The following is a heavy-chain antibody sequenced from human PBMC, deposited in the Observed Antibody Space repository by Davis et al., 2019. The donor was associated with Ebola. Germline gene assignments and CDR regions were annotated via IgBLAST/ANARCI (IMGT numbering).Heavy chain of an antibody. CDR2: ISGSGGST. CDR3: AKALGRSITIFGVVIGYGMDV. Sequence: PGGSLRLSCAASGFTFSSYNLNWVRQAPGKGLEWVSAISGSGGSTYYADSVKGRFTISRDNSKNTLYLQMNSLRAEDTAVYYCAKALGRSITIFGVVIGYGMDVWGQGTTVTVSS. J-gene: IGHJ6*02. CDR1: GFTFSSYN. V-gene: IGHV3-23*01. D-gene: IGHD3-3*01.